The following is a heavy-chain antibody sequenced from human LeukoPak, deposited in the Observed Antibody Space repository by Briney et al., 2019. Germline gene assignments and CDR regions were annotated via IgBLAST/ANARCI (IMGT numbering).Heavy chain of an antibody. Sequence: SETLSLTCAVYGGSFSGYYWSWIRQPPRKGPEWIGEINHSGSTNYNPSLKSRVTISVDTSKNQFSLKLSSVTAADTAVYYCARGGYYYGSGRSRNWFDPWGQGTLVTVSS. D-gene: IGHD3-10*01. J-gene: IGHJ5*02. V-gene: IGHV4-34*01. CDR2: INHSGST. CDR1: GGSFSGYY. CDR3: ARGGYYYGSGRSRNWFDP.